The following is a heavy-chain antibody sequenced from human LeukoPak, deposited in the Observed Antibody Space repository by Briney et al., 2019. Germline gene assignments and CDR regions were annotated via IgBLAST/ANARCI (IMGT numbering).Heavy chain of an antibody. CDR1: GGSFSGYY. Sequence: SETLSLTCAVYGGSFSGYYWSWIRQPPGKGLEWIGEINHSGSTNYNPSLKSRVTISVDTSKNQFSLKLSSVTAADTAVYYCARGEYSSGWLFDYCGQGTLVTVSS. V-gene: IGHV4-34*01. J-gene: IGHJ4*02. CDR3: ARGEYSSGWLFDY. D-gene: IGHD6-19*01. CDR2: INHSGST.